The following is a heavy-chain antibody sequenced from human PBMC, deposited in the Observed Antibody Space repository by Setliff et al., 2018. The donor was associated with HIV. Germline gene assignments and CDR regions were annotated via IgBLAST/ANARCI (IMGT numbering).Heavy chain of an antibody. CDR1: GGSISSSNYY. D-gene: IGHD3-3*01. Sequence: SETLSLTCTVSGGSISSSNYYWGWIRQPPGKGLEWIGSIYYSGSTYYNPSLKSRVTISVDTSKNQFSLKLSSVTAADTAGYYCARANFWSGYYVYWGQGTLVTVSS. CDR3: ARANFWSGYYVY. J-gene: IGHJ4*02. CDR2: IYYSGST. V-gene: IGHV4-39*07.